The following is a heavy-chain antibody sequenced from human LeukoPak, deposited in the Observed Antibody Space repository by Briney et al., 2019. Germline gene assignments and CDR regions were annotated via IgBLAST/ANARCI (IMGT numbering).Heavy chain of an antibody. Sequence: ASVKVCCKASVYTFTSYDINCVRQATGQGLEWMGWMNPNRGNTGYAQKFQGRVTMTRNTSISTAYMELSSLRSEDTAVYYCARGQGYCSSTSCYRDWFDPWGQGTLVTVSS. CDR2: MNPNRGNT. V-gene: IGHV1-8*01. CDR1: VYTFTSYD. CDR3: ARGQGYCSSTSCYRDWFDP. J-gene: IGHJ5*02. D-gene: IGHD2-2*02.